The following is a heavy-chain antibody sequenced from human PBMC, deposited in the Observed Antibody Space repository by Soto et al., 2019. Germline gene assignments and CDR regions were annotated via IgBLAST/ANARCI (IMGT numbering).Heavy chain of an antibody. V-gene: IGHV4-30-2*01. CDR2: IYHSGST. CDR1: GGSISSGGYS. CDR3: ARSRPYYYDSSGYYPFDY. D-gene: IGHD3-22*01. Sequence: QLQLQESGSGLVKPSQTLSLTCAVSGGSISSGGYSWSWIRQPPGKGLEWIGYIYHSGSTYYNPSLKSRVTISVDRSKNQFSLKRSSVTAADTAVYYCARSRPYYYDSSGYYPFDYWGQGTLVTVSS. J-gene: IGHJ4*02.